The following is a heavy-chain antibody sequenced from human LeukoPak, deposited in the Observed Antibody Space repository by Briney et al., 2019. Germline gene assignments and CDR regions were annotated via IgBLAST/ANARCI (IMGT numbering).Heavy chain of an antibody. V-gene: IGHV4-34*01. CDR1: GGSFSGYY. CDR2: INHSGGT. J-gene: IGHJ3*01. Sequence: SETLSLTCAVYGGSFSGYYWSWIRQPPGKGLEWIGEINHSGGTNYNPSLKSRVTISVDTSKNQFSLKLSSVTAADTAVYYCAIRNRVFGFWGQGTMVTVSS. D-gene: IGHD1-14*01. CDR3: AIRNRVFGF.